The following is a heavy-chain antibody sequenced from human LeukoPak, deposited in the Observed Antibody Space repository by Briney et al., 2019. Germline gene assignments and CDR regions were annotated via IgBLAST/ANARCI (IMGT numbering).Heavy chain of an antibody. CDR3: AVVLCEIYWGTASWSLYLHVDV. Sequence: SGGSLRLSCAASGFTFSCYNMKWVRQAPGKGPEWVSYISSSSATIYYADSVKGRFTISRDNAKNSVYLQMSSLRAEDTALDFCAVVLCEIYWGTASWSLYLHVDVWGKGTTVTVSS. CDR2: ISSSSATI. J-gene: IGHJ6*04. D-gene: IGHD2-2*01. CDR1: GFTFSCYN. V-gene: IGHV3-48*01.